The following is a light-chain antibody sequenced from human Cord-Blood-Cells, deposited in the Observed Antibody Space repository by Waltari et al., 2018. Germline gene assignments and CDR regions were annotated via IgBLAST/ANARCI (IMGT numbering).Light chain of an antibody. CDR3: QQRSNWPLT. Sequence: EIVLTQSPATLSLSPGERDTLSCRASQRVSSYLAWYQQKPGQAPRLLIYDASHRATGIPARFSVSGSGTDFTRTISSLEPEDFAVYYCQQRSNWPLTFGGGTKVESK. V-gene: IGKV3-11*01. J-gene: IGKJ4*01. CDR1: QRVSSY. CDR2: DAS.